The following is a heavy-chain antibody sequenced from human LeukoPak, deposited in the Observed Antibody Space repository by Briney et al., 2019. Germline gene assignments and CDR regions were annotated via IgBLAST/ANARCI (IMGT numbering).Heavy chain of an antibody. CDR2: IFYSGNT. CDR3: ARRSRLYKHETTGYHDS. CDR1: GDYITTTNYY. Sequence: SETLSLTCNVSGDYITTTNYYWAWIRQPPGKGLEWIASIFYSGNTYYNPSLKSRVIISMDTSRKQISLKLSSVTATDTAFYYCARRSRLYKHETTGYHDSWGQGTPVTVSS. J-gene: IGHJ4*02. V-gene: IGHV4-39*01. D-gene: IGHD3-3*02.